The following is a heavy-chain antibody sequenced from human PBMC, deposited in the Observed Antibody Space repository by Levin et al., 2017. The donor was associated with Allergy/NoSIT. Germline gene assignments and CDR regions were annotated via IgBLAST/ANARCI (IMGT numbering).Heavy chain of an antibody. D-gene: IGHD5-12*01. CDR1: GDSVSSTSVA. CDR2: TYYRSKWYY. Sequence: SQTLSLTCAISGDSVSSTSVAWNWIRQSPSRGLEWLGRTYYRSKWYYEYAVSVKSRMTINPDTSKNQFSLQLNSVTPEDTAVYYCARWRKDGFDIWGQGTMVTVSS. J-gene: IGHJ3*02. V-gene: IGHV6-1*01. CDR3: ARWRKDGFDI.